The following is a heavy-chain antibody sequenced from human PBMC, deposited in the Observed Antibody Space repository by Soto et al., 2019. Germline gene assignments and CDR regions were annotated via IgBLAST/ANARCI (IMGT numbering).Heavy chain of an antibody. D-gene: IGHD6-13*01. CDR1: GYTFTSYG. V-gene: IGHV1-18*01. Sequence: GASVKVSCKASGYTFTSYGITWVRQAPGQGLEWMGWISAYNGNTNYAQKLQGRVTMTTDTSTSTAYMELRSLRSDDTAVYYCARVVEDSSSWYWFDPWGQGTLVTVSS. CDR3: ARVVEDSSSWYWFDP. CDR2: ISAYNGNT. J-gene: IGHJ5*02.